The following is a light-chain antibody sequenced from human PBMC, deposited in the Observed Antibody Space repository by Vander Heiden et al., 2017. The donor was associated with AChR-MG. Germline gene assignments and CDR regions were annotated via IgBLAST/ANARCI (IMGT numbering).Light chain of an antibody. Sequence: EIVMSQSPATLSVSPGERVTLTCRASQSVKSNLAWCQQKPGQAPRILIYGASTRAAGAPDRFSGSGCGTEFTLTISSLQSEDFALYYCQQYNDWPPWTFGQGTKVEIK. CDR3: QQYNDWPPWT. CDR1: QSVKSN. CDR2: GAS. V-gene: IGKV3-15*01. J-gene: IGKJ1*01.